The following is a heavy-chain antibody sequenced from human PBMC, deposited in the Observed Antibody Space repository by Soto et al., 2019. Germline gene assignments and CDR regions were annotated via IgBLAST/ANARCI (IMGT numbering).Heavy chain of an antibody. CDR1: GDSITSSDFY. J-gene: IGHJ5*02. D-gene: IGHD3-3*02. CDR2: IFYLGSS. V-gene: IGHV4-39*01. CDR3: ARHSLALRKNNWFDP. Sequence: SETLSLTCTVSGDSITSSDFYWGWVRQPPGKGLEWIGSIFYLGSSYYNPSLKSRVTMSVDTSKNQFSLRLRSVTAADTALYFCARHSLALRKNNWFDPWGQGIMVTVSS.